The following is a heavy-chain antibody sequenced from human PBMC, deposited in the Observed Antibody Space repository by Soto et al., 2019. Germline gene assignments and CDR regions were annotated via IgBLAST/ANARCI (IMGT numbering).Heavy chain of an antibody. CDR1: GFTFTSYN. V-gene: IGHV3-30-3*01. D-gene: IGHD4-4*01. J-gene: IGHJ4*02. CDR2: ISEDGGTE. Sequence: HPGGSLRLSCTASGFTFTSYNFHWVRQAPGKGLEWVAVISEDGGTEYFADSVRGRFLISKDTSKNTVYLQMNSLRPEDTGVYFCARRLAPTVSALGYWGQGTLVTVSS. CDR3: ARRLAPTVSALGY.